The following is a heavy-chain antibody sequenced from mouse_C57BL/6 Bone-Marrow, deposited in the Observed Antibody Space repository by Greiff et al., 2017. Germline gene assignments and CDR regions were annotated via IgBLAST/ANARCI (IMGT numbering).Heavy chain of an antibody. J-gene: IGHJ3*01. Sequence: QVQLQQPGAELVKPGASVKLSCKASGYTFTSYWMHWVKQRPGQGLEWIGMIHPNSGSTNYNEKFKSKATLTVDKSSSTAYMQLSSLTSEDSAVYYCAMYYYGSSYAWFAYWGQGTLVTVSA. CDR1: GYTFTSYW. CDR2: IHPNSGST. CDR3: AMYYYGSSYAWFAY. D-gene: IGHD1-1*01. V-gene: IGHV1-64*01.